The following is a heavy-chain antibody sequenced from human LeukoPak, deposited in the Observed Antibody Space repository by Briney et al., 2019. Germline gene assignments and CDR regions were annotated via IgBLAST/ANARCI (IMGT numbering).Heavy chain of an antibody. V-gene: IGHV3-48*02. CDR2: ISRSSSAI. Sequence: GGSLRLSCAASGFTFSSYEMNWVRQAPGKGLEWVSYISRSSSAIYYADSVKGRFTISRDNAKNSLYLQMHSLRDEDTAVYYCARDSSTSGWYRLNDYWGQGTLVTVSS. CDR3: ARDSSTSGWYRLNDY. J-gene: IGHJ4*02. CDR1: GFTFSSYE. D-gene: IGHD6-19*01.